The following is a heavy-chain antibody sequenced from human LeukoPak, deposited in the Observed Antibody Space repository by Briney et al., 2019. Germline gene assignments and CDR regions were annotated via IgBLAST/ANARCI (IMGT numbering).Heavy chain of an antibody. CDR1: GGSISSYY. J-gene: IGHJ4*02. Sequence: SETLSLTCTVSGGSISSYYWSWIRQPAGKGLEWIGRIYTSGSTNYNPSLKSRVTMSVDTSKNQFSLKLSSVTAADTAVYYCARHASRFGEVYYFDYWGQGTLVTVSS. CDR2: IYTSGST. D-gene: IGHD3-10*01. V-gene: IGHV4-4*07. CDR3: ARHASRFGEVYYFDY.